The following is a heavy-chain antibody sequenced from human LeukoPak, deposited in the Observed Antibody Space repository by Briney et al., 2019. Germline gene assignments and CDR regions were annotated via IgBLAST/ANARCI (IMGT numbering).Heavy chain of an antibody. J-gene: IGHJ5*01. Sequence: GSLRLSCAASGFTFSSYWMHWVRQTPGKGLMWVARIKSDGSTIYADSVQGRFIISRDNAKNMVYLQMNSLRADDTAIYYCTRAITYFYGSVTYDWFDSWGKGTTVTVSS. CDR3: TRAITYFYGSVTYDWFDS. V-gene: IGHV3-74*01. CDR2: IKSDGST. CDR1: GFTFSSYW. D-gene: IGHD3-10*01.